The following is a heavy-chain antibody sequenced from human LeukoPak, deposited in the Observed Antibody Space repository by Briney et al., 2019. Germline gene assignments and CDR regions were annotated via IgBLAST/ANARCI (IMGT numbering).Heavy chain of an antibody. CDR3: ARDREGSRRRFGFDP. CDR1: GFTFSSYW. V-gene: IGHV3-7*01. CDR2: IKQDGSEK. D-gene: IGHD6-13*01. Sequence: EGSLRLSCAASGFTFSSYWMSWVRQAPGKGLEWVANIKQDGSEKYYVDSVKGRFTISRDNAKNSLYLQMNSLRAEDTAVYYCARDREGSRRRFGFDPWGQGTLVTVSS. J-gene: IGHJ5*02.